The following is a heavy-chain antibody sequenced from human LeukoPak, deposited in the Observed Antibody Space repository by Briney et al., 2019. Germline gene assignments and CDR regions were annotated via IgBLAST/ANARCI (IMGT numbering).Heavy chain of an antibody. D-gene: IGHD2-21*02. J-gene: IGHJ4*02. Sequence: SETLSLTCTVSVGSISSSSYYWGWIRQPPGKGLEWSGRIYYSGSTYYNPSLKSRVTISVDTSKNQFSLKLSSVTAADTAVYYCAREVDGFVVVPAIPEYYFDYWGQGTLVTVSS. CDR1: VGSISSSSYY. CDR3: AREVDGFVVVPAIPEYYFDY. V-gene: IGHV4-39*02. CDR2: IYYSGST.